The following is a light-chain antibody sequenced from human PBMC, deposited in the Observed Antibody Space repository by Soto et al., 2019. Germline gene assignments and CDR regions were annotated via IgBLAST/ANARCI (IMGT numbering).Light chain of an antibody. CDR1: SSDVGGYNY. J-gene: IGLJ2*01. CDR3: SSYAASNNLGV. V-gene: IGLV2-8*01. Sequence: HSALTQPPSASGSPGQSVTISCIGTSSDVGGYNYVSWYQQHPGKAPKLMIYEVSKRPSGVPDRFAGSKSGNTASLTVSGLQAEDEVDHSCSSYAASNNLGVFGGGTKLTVL. CDR2: EVS.